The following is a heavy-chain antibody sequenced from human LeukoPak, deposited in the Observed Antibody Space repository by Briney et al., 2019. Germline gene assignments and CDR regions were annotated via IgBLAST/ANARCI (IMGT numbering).Heavy chain of an antibody. CDR3: AKRIQSALATGY. D-gene: IGHD5-18*01. CDR1: GFMFSSHN. V-gene: IGHV3-48*01. J-gene: IGHJ4*02. Sequence: GGSLRLSCVASGFMFSSHNMNWVRQAPGKGLEWISYLSSSGSTIYYEDSVQGRFTISRDNAKKSLYLQMDSLRAEDTAVYYCAKRIQSALATGYWGQGTLVTVSS. CDR2: LSSSGSTI.